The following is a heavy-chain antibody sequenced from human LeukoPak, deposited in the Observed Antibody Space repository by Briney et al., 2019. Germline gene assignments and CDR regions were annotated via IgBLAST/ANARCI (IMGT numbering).Heavy chain of an antibody. CDR3: SRSNIVVVPAATYYYYMDV. Sequence: GASVKVSCKASGGTFSSYAISWVRQAPGQGLEWMGRIIPIFGTANYAQMFQGRVTITTDESTSTAYMELSSLRSEDTVVYYCSRSNIVVVPAATYYYYMDVWGKGTTVTVSS. V-gene: IGHV1-69*05. D-gene: IGHD2-2*01. CDR2: IIPIFGTA. CDR1: GGTFSSYA. J-gene: IGHJ6*03.